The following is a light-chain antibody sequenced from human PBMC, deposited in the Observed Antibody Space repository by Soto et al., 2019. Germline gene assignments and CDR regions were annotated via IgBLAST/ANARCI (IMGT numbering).Light chain of an antibody. Sequence: EIVFTQSAGTLSLSPGESATLSCRASQSVSNNYLAWYQQKPGQAPRLLIYGASNRATGIPDRFSGSGSGTDFTLTISRLEPEDFAVYYCQQYGSSGTFGQGTKVDI. CDR2: GAS. CDR3: QQYGSSGT. J-gene: IGKJ1*01. V-gene: IGKV3-20*01. CDR1: QSVSNNY.